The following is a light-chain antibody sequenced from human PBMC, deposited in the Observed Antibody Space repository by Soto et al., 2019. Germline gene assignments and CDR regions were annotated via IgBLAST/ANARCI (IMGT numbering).Light chain of an antibody. Sequence: DIQMTQSPSAMSASVGDRVTITCRASHGISNHLVWFQQKPGKVPKRLIYDASSLQAGAPSRFSGSGSGTDFTLTISSLQPEDFATYYCLPHHNFPLTFGQGTRL. CDR3: LPHHNFPLT. CDR2: DAS. V-gene: IGKV1-17*03. J-gene: IGKJ5*01. CDR1: HGISNH.